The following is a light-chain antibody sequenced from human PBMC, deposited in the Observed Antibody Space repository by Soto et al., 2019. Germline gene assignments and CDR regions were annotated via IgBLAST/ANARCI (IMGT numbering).Light chain of an antibody. CDR3: QQYNSYPWT. V-gene: IGKV1-5*03. J-gene: IGKJ1*01. CDR1: QRISSW. Sequence: DIQMTQSPSTLSASVGDRVTITCRASQRISSWLAWYQQKAGKAPKLLIYKASSLESGVPSRFSGSGSGTEFTLTISSLQADDFATYYCQQYNSYPWTFGPGTKVEIK. CDR2: KAS.